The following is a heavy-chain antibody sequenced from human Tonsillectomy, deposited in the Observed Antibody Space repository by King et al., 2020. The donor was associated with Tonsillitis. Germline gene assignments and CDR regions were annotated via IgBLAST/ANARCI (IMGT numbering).Heavy chain of an antibody. D-gene: IGHD3-10*01. CDR3: ARAIYGSGSYPYYFDY. CDR2: IYYSGSA. J-gene: IGHJ4*02. V-gene: IGHV4-31*03. Sequence: QLQESGPGLVKPSQTLSLTCTVSGGSISSGGYYWSWIRQHPGKGLEWIGYIYYSGSAYYNPSLKSRVTISVDTSKNQFSLKLSSVTAADTAVYYCARAIYGSGSYPYYFDYWGQGTLVTVSS. CDR1: GGSISSGGYY.